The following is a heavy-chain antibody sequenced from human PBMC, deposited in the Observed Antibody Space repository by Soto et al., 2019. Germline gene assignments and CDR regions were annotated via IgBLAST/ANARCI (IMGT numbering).Heavy chain of an antibody. CDR3: ARQNYYSGMDV. CDR2: ISAYNGNT. CDR1: GYIFTSYF. V-gene: IGHV1-18*01. J-gene: IGHJ6*02. Sequence: ASVKVSCKASGYIFTSYFITWVRQAPGQGLEWMGWISAYNGNTNYAQMLQGRVTMTTDTSTATAYMEMRSLRSDDTAVYYCARQNYYSGMDVWGQGTTVTVSS.